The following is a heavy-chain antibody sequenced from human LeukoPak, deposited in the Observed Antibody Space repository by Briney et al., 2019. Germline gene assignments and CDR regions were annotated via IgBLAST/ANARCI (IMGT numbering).Heavy chain of an antibody. D-gene: IGHD2-2*01. V-gene: IGHV3-30*04. CDR1: GFTFSSYA. Sequence: GGSLRLSCAASGFTFSSYAMHWVRQAPGKGLEWVAVISYDGSNKYYADSVKGRFTISRDNSKNTPYLQMNSLRAEDTAVYYCARDTVGSSTSSDYWGQGTLVTVSS. CDR2: ISYDGSNK. CDR3: ARDTVGSSTSSDY. J-gene: IGHJ4*02.